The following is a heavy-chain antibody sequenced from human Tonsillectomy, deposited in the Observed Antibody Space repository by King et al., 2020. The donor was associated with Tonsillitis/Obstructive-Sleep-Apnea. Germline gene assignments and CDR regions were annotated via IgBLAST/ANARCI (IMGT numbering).Heavy chain of an antibody. Sequence: LQLVQSGAEVKKPGASVKVSCKASGYTFTTYYMHWVRQAPGQGLEWMGLINPSNGDTSYAPKFQGRVTMTRDTSTYTLYMELSSLRSDDTAVYYCAREGLFDYWGQGTRVIVSS. J-gene: IGHJ4*02. CDR2: INPSNGDT. V-gene: IGHV1-46*01. CDR1: GYTFTTYY. CDR3: AREGLFDY. D-gene: IGHD3/OR15-3a*01.